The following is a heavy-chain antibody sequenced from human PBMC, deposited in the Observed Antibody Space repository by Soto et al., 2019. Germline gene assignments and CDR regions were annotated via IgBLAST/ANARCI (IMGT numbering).Heavy chain of an antibody. CDR1: GASISGFY. J-gene: IGHJ5*02. Sequence: SETLSLTCTVSGASISGFYWSWIRKSAGKGLEWIGRIYATGTTDYNPSLKSRVMMSVDTSKKQFSLKLRSVTAADTAVYYCVRDGTKTLREWFDPWGQGISVTVS. CDR2: IYATGTT. CDR3: VRDGTKTLREWFDP. V-gene: IGHV4-4*07. D-gene: IGHD1-1*01.